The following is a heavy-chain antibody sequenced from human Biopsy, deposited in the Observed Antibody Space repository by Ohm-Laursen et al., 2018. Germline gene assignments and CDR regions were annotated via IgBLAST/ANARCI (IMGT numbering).Heavy chain of an antibody. V-gene: IGHV4-4*08. D-gene: IGHD4-23*01. Sequence: TLSLTCSVPNGPIRNYYWSWIRQPPGKGLEWIGFISSTGYTSYIPSLKSRVTISVGTSRRQSSLKMRSVTAADTAVYYCAKGRNDDGGMYFGSWGQGTLVTVSS. CDR1: NGPIRNYY. CDR2: ISSTGYT. J-gene: IGHJ4*02. CDR3: AKGRNDDGGMYFGS.